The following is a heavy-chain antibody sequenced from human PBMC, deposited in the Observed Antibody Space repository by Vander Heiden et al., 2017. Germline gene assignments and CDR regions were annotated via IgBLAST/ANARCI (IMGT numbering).Heavy chain of an antibody. V-gene: IGHV3-33*01. CDR1: GFTFKTYG. D-gene: IGHD6-19*01. CDR3: ARAGSDIAVAGPFDF. J-gene: IGHJ4*02. Sequence: QVQLVESGGGVVKSGRCLRLSCAAAGFTFKTYGMHWVCQAPGKGLEWLAIIWYDGNTKDYADSVKGRFTISRDNSKNTLYLEMSSLRVEDTAIYYCARAGSDIAVAGPFDFWGQGTLVTVSS. CDR2: IWYDGNTK.